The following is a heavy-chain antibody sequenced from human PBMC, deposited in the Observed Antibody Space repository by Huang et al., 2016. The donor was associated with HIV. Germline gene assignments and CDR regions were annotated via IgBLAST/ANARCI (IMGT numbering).Heavy chain of an antibody. CDR1: GGTFSSYA. D-gene: IGHD3-22*01. CDR3: ARVESRRYYDSSGYYY. J-gene: IGHJ4*02. CDR2: IIPIVGTA. V-gene: IGHV1-69*01. Sequence: QVQLVQSGAEVKKPGSSVKVSCKASGGTFSSYAISWVRQAPGQGLEWMGGIIPIVGTANYAQKFQGRVTITADESTSTAYMGLSSLRSEDTAGYYCARVESRRYYDSSGYYYWGQGTLVTVSS.